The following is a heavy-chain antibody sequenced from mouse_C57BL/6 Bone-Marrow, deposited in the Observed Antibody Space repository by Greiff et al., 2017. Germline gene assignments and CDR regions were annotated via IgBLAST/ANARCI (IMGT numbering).Heavy chain of an antibody. V-gene: IGHV1-59*01. D-gene: IGHD2-14*01. CDR1: GYTFTSYW. CDR3: ARSFGTDY. J-gene: IGHJ2*01. Sequence: QVQLLQPGAELVRPGTSVKLSCKASGYTFTSYWMHWVKQRPGQGLEWIGVIDPSDSYTNYNQKFKGKATLTVDTSSSTAYMQLSSLTSEDSAVYYCARSFGTDYWGQGTTLTVSS. CDR2: IDPSDSYT.